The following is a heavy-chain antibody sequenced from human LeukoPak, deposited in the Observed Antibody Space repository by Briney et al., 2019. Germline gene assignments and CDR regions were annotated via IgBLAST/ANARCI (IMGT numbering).Heavy chain of an antibody. Sequence: GRSLRLSCAASGFSIEDHSMHWVRQAPGKGLEWVSAISGSGGSTYYADSVKGRFTISRDNSKSTLYLQMNSLRAEDTAVYYCAKTFYGDYASFDYWGQGTLITVSS. CDR2: ISGSGGST. CDR3: AKTFYGDYASFDY. D-gene: IGHD4-17*01. V-gene: IGHV3-23*01. J-gene: IGHJ4*02. CDR1: GFSIEDHS.